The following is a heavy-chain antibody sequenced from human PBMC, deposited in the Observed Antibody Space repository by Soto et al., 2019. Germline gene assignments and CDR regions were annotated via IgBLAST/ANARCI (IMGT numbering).Heavy chain of an antibody. Sequence: QVQLQESGPGLVKPSQTLSLTCTVSGGSIRSGGYYWGWIRQHPGKGLEWIGYIYYRVSTYYNPSLTSRVTISIDTSKNQFSLKLTAVTAADTAVYYCARSVFPWGQGTLVTVSS. J-gene: IGHJ5*02. CDR2: IYYRVST. CDR1: GGSIRSGGYY. V-gene: IGHV4-31*03. CDR3: ARSVFP.